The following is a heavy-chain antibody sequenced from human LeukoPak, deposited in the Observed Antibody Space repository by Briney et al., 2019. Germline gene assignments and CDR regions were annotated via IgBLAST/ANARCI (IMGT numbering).Heavy chain of an antibody. CDR2: INHSGST. V-gene: IGHV4-34*01. CDR3: ARVLGYSSRGPYYFDY. J-gene: IGHJ4*02. Sequence: PSETLSLTCAVYGGSLSGYYWSWIRQPPGKGLEWIGEINHSGSTNYNPSLKSRVTISVDTSKNQFSLKLSSVTAADTAVYYCARVLGYSSRGPYYFDYWGQGTLVTVSS. D-gene: IGHD6-13*01. CDR1: GGSLSGYY.